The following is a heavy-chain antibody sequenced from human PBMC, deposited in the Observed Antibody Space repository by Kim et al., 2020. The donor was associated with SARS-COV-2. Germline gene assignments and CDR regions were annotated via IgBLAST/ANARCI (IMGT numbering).Heavy chain of an antibody. Sequence: GTNYAQKFQGRVTMTRDTSISTAYMELSRLRSDDTAVYYCARDFWSASGYWGQGTLVTVSS. CDR2: GT. V-gene: IGHV1-2*02. CDR3: ARDFWSASGY. D-gene: IGHD3-3*01. J-gene: IGHJ4*02.